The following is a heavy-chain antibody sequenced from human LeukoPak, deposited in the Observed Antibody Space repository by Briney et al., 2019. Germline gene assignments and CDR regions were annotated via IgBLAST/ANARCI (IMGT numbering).Heavy chain of an antibody. CDR2: ISGSGGST. V-gene: IGHV3-23*01. D-gene: IGHD3-22*01. Sequence: GGSLRLSCAASGLTFSSFAMSWVRQAPGKGLEWVSAISGSGGSTYYADSVRGRFTISRDNSKNTLYLQMNSLRAEDTAVYYCAKALGITMIVNWGQGTLVTVSS. J-gene: IGHJ4*02. CDR3: AKALGITMIVN. CDR1: GLTFSSFA.